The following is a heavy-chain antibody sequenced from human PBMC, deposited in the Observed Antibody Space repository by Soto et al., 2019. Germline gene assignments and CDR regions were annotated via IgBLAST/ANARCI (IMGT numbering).Heavy chain of an antibody. CDR3: ARAAIHGSSWYFWFDP. J-gene: IGHJ5*02. CDR1: GGTFSRHA. D-gene: IGHD6-13*01. V-gene: IGHV1-69*13. CDR2: IIPLFGTT. Sequence: SVKVSCKTSGGTFSRHAINWVRQAPGQGLEWMGGIIPLFGTTNYAQKFTGRVTISADESSSTAYMELSSLTSEDAAVYYCARAAIHGSSWYFWFDPWGQGTLVTVSS.